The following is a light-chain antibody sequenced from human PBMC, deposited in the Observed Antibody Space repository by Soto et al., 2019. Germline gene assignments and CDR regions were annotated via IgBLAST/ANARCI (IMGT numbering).Light chain of an antibody. Sequence: QSVLTQPASVSGSPGQSITISCTGTSSDVGGYNLVSWYRQHPGKAPKLMIYEDSKRPSGVSNRFSGSKSGNTASLTISGLQAEDEADYYCCSYAGSSTLVFGGGTQLTVL. V-gene: IGLV2-23*01. CDR3: CSYAGSSTLV. J-gene: IGLJ2*01. CDR1: SSDVGGYNL. CDR2: EDS.